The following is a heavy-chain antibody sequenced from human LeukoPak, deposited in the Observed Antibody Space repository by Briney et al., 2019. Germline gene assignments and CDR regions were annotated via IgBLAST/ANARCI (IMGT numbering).Heavy chain of an antibody. CDR2: ISDDATGT. D-gene: IGHD3-22*01. Sequence: GGSLRLSCAASGFSFSDYAMNWVRQAPGKGLERVSGISDDATGTHYADSVRGRFTISRDNAKNSLYLQMNSLRAEDTAVYYCARDYVPSVHDSSGLDYWGQGTLVTVSS. CDR3: ARDYVPSVHDSSGLDY. V-gene: IGHV3-23*01. J-gene: IGHJ4*02. CDR1: GFSFSDYA.